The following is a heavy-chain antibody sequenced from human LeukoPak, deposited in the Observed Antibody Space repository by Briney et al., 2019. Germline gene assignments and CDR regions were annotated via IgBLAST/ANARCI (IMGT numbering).Heavy chain of an antibody. V-gene: IGHV3-30*18. CDR1: GFTFSSYG. CDR2: ISYDGSNK. Sequence: TGGSLRLSCAASGFTFSSYGMHWVRQAPGKGLEWVAVISYDGSNKYYADSVKGRFTISRDNSKNTLYLQMNSLRAEDTAVYYCAKEGLVRGGYYFDYWGQGTLVTVSS. J-gene: IGHJ4*02. CDR3: AKEGLVRGGYYFDY. D-gene: IGHD6-19*01.